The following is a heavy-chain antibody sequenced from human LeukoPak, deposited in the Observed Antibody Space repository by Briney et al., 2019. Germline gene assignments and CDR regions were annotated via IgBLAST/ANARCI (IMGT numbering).Heavy chain of an antibody. CDR1: GGSFSGYY. CDR3: AREGGVTTDDAFDI. V-gene: IGHV4-34*01. CDR2: INHSGST. J-gene: IGHJ3*02. D-gene: IGHD4-17*01. Sequence: SGTLSLTCAVYGGSFSGYYWSWIRQPPGKGLEWIGEINHSGSTNYNPSLKSRVTISVDTSKNQFSLKLSSVTAADTAVYYCAREGGVTTDDAFDIWGQGTMVTVSS.